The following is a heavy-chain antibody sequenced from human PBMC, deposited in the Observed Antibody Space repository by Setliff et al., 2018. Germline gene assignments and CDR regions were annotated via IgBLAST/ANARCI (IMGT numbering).Heavy chain of an antibody. CDR3: VRDSALHSYRYDSSGYLDY. J-gene: IGHJ4*02. V-gene: IGHV4-59*01. CDR1: GGSISTYY. D-gene: IGHD3-22*01. CDR2: VYYSGTT. Sequence: PSETLSLTCTVSGGSISTYYWSWIRQTPVKGLEWIGYVYYSGTTNYNPLFKSRVTISVDRPKNQFSLKLSSVTAADTGVYYCVRDSALHSYRYDSSGYLDYWGQGALVTVSS.